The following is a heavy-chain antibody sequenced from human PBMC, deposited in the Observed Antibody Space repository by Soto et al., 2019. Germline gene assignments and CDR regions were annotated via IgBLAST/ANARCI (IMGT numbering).Heavy chain of an antibody. Sequence: EVQLLESGGGLVQPEGSLRLSCAASGFTFSSYAVSWVRQAPGKGLEWVSGISGGGGTTYYADSVKGRFTISRDNSKNTLYLQVNSLRAEDTALYYCARDQAGAGTISRYFQDWGQGTLVTVSS. CDR1: GFTFSSYA. J-gene: IGHJ1*01. CDR2: ISGGGGTT. D-gene: IGHD6-13*01. V-gene: IGHV3-23*01. CDR3: ARDQAGAGTISRYFQD.